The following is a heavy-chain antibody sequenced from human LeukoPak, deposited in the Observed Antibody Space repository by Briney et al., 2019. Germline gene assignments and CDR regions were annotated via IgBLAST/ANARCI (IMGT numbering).Heavy chain of an antibody. D-gene: IGHD6-13*01. Sequence: GGSLRLSCVASGFTFGKYWMSWVRQAPGKGLQWVAVISNDGRNEYYADSVKGRFTISRDNPKNTLYLQMNSLRPEDTAVYYCARGDSSSWYLDYWGQGTLVTVSS. CDR1: GFTFGKYW. V-gene: IGHV3-30*03. J-gene: IGHJ4*02. CDR2: ISNDGRNE. CDR3: ARGDSSSWYLDY.